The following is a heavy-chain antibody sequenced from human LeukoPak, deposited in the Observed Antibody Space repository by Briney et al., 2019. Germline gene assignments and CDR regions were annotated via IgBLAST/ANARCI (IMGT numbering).Heavy chain of an antibody. CDR2: INPYSGDT. D-gene: IGHD4-17*01. Sequence: ASVKVSCKASGYSFTGYYIHWVRQAPGQGLELMGWINPYSGDTDSAQKFQGRVAVTRDTSITTAYMDLSRLTSDDTAVYYCARANGGGAYYPFDYWGQGALVTVSS. V-gene: IGHV1-2*02. J-gene: IGHJ4*02. CDR3: ARANGGGAYYPFDY. CDR1: GYSFTGYY.